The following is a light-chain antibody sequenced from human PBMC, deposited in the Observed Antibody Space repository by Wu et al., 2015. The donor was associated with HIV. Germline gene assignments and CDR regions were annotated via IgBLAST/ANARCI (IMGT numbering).Light chain of an antibody. Sequence: PGERVTLSCRASQTVNSNLAWYQHESWPGSQAPHLCASTRATGIPARFGGSGSGTEFTLTISTIESEDFAVYYCQQYNNWPRTFGQGTKVEIK. J-gene: IGKJ1*01. CDR1: QTVNSN. V-gene: IGKV3-15*01. CDR3: QQYNNWPRT. CDR2: AS.